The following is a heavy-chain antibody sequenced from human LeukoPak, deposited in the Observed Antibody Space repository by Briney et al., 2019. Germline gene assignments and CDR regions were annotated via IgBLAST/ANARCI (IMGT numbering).Heavy chain of an antibody. CDR1: GFTFSSYG. J-gene: IGHJ6*02. Sequence: GGSLRLSCAASGFTFSSYGMHWVRQAPGKGLEWVAFIRYDGSNKYYADSVKGRFTISRDNSKNTLYLQMNSLRAEDTAVYYCAKSYYYDSSGYYLYYYYGMDVWGQGTTVIVSS. V-gene: IGHV3-30*02. CDR2: IRYDGSNK. D-gene: IGHD3-22*01. CDR3: AKSYYYDSSGYYLYYYYGMDV.